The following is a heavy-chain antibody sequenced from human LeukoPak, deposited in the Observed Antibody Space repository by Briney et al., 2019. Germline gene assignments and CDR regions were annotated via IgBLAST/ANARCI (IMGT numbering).Heavy chain of an antibody. Sequence: KPSETLSLTCTVSGAAVISSHYYWGWIRQPPGKELEWLGFMYYSGTTYFNPSLKSRVTIPVDTSTNPFSLRLRSVTAADTAVYYCVRFCSSARCYTQTFDHWGQGTLVTVSS. J-gene: IGHJ5*02. CDR2: MYYSGTT. CDR1: GAAVISSHYY. D-gene: IGHD2-2*02. CDR3: VRFCSSARCYTQTFDH. V-gene: IGHV4-39*01.